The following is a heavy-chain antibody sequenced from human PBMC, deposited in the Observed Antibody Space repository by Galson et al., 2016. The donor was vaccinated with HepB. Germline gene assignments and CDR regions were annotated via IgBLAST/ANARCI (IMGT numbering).Heavy chain of an antibody. D-gene: IGHD6-19*01. CDR3: AKLGEGIGWYVHH. CDR2: LSDTGTRR. V-gene: IGHV3-23*01. Sequence: SLRLSCAASGFNVGNYALSWFRQAPGKGLEWVATLSDTGTRRDYADSAKGRFTIPRDRSKNNLAVQMNSLRAEDTGVYYCAKLGEGIGWYVHHWGQGTLVTVSS. CDR1: GFNVGNYA. J-gene: IGHJ1*01.